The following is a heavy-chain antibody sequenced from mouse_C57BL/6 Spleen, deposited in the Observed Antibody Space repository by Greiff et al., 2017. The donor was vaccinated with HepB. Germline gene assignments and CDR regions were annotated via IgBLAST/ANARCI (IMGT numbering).Heavy chain of an antibody. CDR2: IYPRSGNT. J-gene: IGHJ4*01. Sequence: VMLVESGAELARPGASVKLSCKASGYTFTSYGISWVKQRTGQGLEWIGEIYPRSGNTYYNEKFKGKATLTADKSSSTAYMELRSLTSEDSAVYFCARSNYDYFYAMDYWGQGTSVTVSS. CDR3: ARSNYDYFYAMDY. CDR1: GYTFTSYG. D-gene: IGHD2-4*01. V-gene: IGHV1-81*01.